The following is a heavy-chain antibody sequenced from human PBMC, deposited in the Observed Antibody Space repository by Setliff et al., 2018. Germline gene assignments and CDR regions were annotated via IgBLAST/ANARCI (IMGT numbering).Heavy chain of an antibody. D-gene: IGHD2-2*01. V-gene: IGHV4-39*01. J-gene: IGHJ4*02. CDR2: IYDSGTT. Sequence: SSETLSLTCTVSGDSINSRTNYWSWIRQPAGKGPEWIGTIYDSGTTYYNPSLKSRVTSSVDTSKNQFSLRLSSVTAADTAVYYCAICRYQVPYNYWGQGSLVTVSS. CDR3: AICRYQVPYNY. CDR1: GDSINSRTNY.